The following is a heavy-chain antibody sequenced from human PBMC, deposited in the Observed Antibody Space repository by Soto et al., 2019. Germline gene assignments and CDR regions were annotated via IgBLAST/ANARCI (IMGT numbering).Heavy chain of an antibody. CDR1: SGSISSTIYS. J-gene: IGHJ4*02. CDR2: IFYSGST. Sequence: SETLSLTCTVSSGSISSTIYSWDWIRQPPGKGLEWIGSIFYSGSTYYNPSLKSRVTISVDTSKNQFSLKLSFVTAADTAVYYCATMGTPATGLYYFDYWGQGTLVTVSS. D-gene: IGHD1-7*01. CDR3: ATMGTPATGLYYFDY. V-gene: IGHV4-39*01.